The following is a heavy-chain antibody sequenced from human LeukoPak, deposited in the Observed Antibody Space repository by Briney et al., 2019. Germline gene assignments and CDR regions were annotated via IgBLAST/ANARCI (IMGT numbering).Heavy chain of an antibody. V-gene: IGHV3-23*01. CDR2: ISGSGGST. J-gene: IGHJ5*02. D-gene: IGHD3-10*01. CDR3: ARDKLLEYGNWFEP. CDR1: GFTFSSYA. Sequence: GGSLRLSCAASGFTFSSYAMSWVRQAPGKGLEWVSAISGSGGSTYYADAVKGRFTISRDNSKNTLYLQMNSLRAEDTAVYYCARDKLLEYGNWFEPWGQGTLVSVSS.